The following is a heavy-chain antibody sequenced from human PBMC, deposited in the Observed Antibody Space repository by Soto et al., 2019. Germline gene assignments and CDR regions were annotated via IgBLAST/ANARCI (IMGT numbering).Heavy chain of an antibody. D-gene: IGHD1-26*01. V-gene: IGHV1-8*01. CDR1: GYSFTSLD. CDR3: ARGVSAGVDY. Sequence: ASVKVSCKASGYSFTSLDINWVRQTAGQGLEWTGWMEPSTGRTGYAQKFQGRVTMTRDTSINTAYMELTTLTSDDTAFYYCARGVSAGVDYWGQGTLVTVSS. J-gene: IGHJ4*02. CDR2: MEPSTGRT.